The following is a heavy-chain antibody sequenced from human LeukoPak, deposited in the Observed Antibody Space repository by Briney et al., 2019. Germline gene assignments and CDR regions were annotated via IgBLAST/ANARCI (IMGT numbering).Heavy chain of an antibody. J-gene: IGHJ4*02. CDR2: IYYSGST. D-gene: IGHD6-19*01. V-gene: IGHV4-39*01. CDR1: GGSISSSNYY. CDR3: ARHASVDGNWPRPLDY. Sequence: PSETLSLTCTVSGGSISSSNYYWGSIRQPPGKGLEWIGNIYYSGSTYYKPSLKTRVTISVDTSKNQFSLKLTSVTAADTAVYYCARHASVDGNWPRPLDYWGQGSLVTVSS.